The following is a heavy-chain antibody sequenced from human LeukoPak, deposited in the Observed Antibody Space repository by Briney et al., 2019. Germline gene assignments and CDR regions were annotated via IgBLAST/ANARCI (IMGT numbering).Heavy chain of an antibody. J-gene: IGHJ4*02. D-gene: IGHD5-18*01. CDR3: ASGHPGYSYGSPTWHY. Sequence: ASVKVSCKAYGYTFTSYGISWVRQAPGQGLEWMGWISAYNGNTNYAQKLQGRVTMTTDTSTSTAYMELRSLRSDDTAVYYCASGHPGYSYGSPTWHYWGQGTLVTVSS. CDR1: GYTFTSYG. V-gene: IGHV1-18*01. CDR2: ISAYNGNT.